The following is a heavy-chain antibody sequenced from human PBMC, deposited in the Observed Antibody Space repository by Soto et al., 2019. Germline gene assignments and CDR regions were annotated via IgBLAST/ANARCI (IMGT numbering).Heavy chain of an antibody. J-gene: IGHJ6*02. CDR1: GYTFTSYA. V-gene: IGHV1-3*01. CDR3: ARDRYNWNYGGVDV. Sequence: ASVKVSCKASGYTFTSYAMHWVRQALGQRLEWVGWINGGNGDTKYSQKVQGRVTITRDTSASTAYMELSSLISEDTAVYYCARDRYNWNYGGVDVWGQGTTVTVSS. D-gene: IGHD1-7*01. CDR2: INGGNGDT.